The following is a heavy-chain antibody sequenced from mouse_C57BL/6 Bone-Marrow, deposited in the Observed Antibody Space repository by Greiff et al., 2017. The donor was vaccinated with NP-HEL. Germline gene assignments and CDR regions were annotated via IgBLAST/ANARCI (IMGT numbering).Heavy chain of an antibody. CDR1: GYTFTSYT. Sequence: QVHVKQSGAELARPGASVKMSCKASGYTFTSYTMHWVKQRPGQGLEWIGYINPSGGYTKYNQKVKDKATLTADKSSSTAYMQLSSLTSEDSAVYYCARQSYYGSSYYAMDYWGQGTSVTVSS. CDR2: INPSGGYT. V-gene: IGHV1-4*01. CDR3: ARQSYYGSSYYAMDY. J-gene: IGHJ4*01. D-gene: IGHD1-1*01.